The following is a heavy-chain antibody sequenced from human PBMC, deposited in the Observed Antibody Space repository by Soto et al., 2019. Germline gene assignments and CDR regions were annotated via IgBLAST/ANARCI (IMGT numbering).Heavy chain of an antibody. Sequence: QVQLQQWGAGLLKPSETLSLTCAVYGGSFSGYYWSWIRQPPGKGLEWIGEINHSGSTNYNPSLKCRVTISVDTSKNQFSLKLSSVTAADTAVYYCARGSREVVRFGYYYYYMDVWGKGTTVTVSS. J-gene: IGHJ6*03. V-gene: IGHV4-34*01. D-gene: IGHD3-10*01. CDR2: INHSGST. CDR1: GGSFSGYY. CDR3: ARGSREVVRFGYYYYYMDV.